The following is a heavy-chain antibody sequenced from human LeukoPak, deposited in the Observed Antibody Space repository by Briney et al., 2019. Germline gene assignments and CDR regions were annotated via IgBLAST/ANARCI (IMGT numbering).Heavy chain of an antibody. V-gene: IGHV4-59*01. CDR2: IYYSGST. D-gene: IGHD3-3*01. CDR1: GGSISSYY. Sequence: PSETLSLTCTVSGGSISSYYWSWIRQPPGKGLEWIGYIYYSGSTNYNPSLKSRVTISVDTSKNQFSLKLSSVTAADTAVYYCARVVTILGVASSIDYWGQGTLVTVSS. CDR3: ARVVTILGVASSIDY. J-gene: IGHJ4*02.